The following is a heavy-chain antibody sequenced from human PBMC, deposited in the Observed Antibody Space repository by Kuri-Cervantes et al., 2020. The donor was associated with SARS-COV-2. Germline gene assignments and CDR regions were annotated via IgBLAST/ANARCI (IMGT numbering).Heavy chain of an antibody. CDR3: ARSFWGTSSRYYYYYMDV. V-gene: IGHV4-59*08. D-gene: IGHD2-2*01. CDR1: GGSISSHY. Sequence: SETLSLTCTVSGGSISSHYWSWIRQPPGKGLEWIGYIYYSGSTNYNPSLKSRVTISVDTSKNQFSLKLSSVTAADTAVYYCARSFWGTSSRYYYYYMDVWGKGTTVTVSS. CDR2: IYYSGST. J-gene: IGHJ6*03.